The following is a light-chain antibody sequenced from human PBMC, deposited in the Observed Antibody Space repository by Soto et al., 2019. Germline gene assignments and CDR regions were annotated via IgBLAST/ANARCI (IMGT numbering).Light chain of an antibody. CDR2: GAS. CDR3: QQDYNLPIT. CDR1: QSVNNNY. V-gene: IGKV3D-7*01. J-gene: IGKJ5*01. Sequence: EIVMTQSPATLSLSPGERATLSCRASQSVNNNYLSWYQQKPGQAPRLLIYGASTRATGIPARFSGSGSGTDFTLTISSLQPEDFAVYYCQQDYNLPITFGPGTRLEIK.